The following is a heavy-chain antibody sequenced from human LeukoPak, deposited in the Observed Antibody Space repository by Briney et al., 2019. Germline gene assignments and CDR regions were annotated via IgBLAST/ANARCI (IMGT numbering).Heavy chain of an antibody. Sequence: SGESLKVSCKGSGYSFTSYWIGWVRQMPGKGLEWMGIIYPGDSDTRYSPSFQGQVTISADKSISTAYLQWSSLKASDTAMYYCARYYYDSSGYPYPSFDYWGQGTLVTVSS. V-gene: IGHV5-51*03. J-gene: IGHJ4*02. CDR1: GYSFTSYW. CDR2: IYPGDSDT. D-gene: IGHD3-22*01. CDR3: ARYYYDSSGYPYPSFDY.